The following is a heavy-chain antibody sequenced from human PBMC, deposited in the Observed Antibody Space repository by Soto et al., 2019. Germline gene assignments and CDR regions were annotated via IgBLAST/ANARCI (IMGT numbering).Heavy chain of an antibody. CDR2: ISSSSSTI. J-gene: IGHJ4*02. CDR1: GFTFRSYG. V-gene: IGHV3-48*04. Sequence: GGSQRLSCAASGFTFRSYGRNWVRQAPGKGLEWVSYISSSSSTIYYADSVKGRFTVSRDNAQNSLFLLMNSLRAEDTAVYYCARDKDWAFDYWGQGTRVTVSS. CDR3: ARDKDWAFDY. D-gene: IGHD3-9*01.